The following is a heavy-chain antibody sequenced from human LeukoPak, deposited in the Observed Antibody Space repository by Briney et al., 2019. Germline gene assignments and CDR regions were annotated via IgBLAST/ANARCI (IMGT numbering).Heavy chain of an antibody. D-gene: IGHD2-2*01. CDR2: IYPSDSDT. V-gene: IGHV5-51*01. Sequence: PGESLKISCKGSGYSFTSYWIGWVRQMPGKGLEWMGIIYPSDSDTRYSPSFQGQVTISADKSISTAYLQWSSLKASDTAMYYCAREGAYCNSTSCYDYFDYWGQGTLVTVSS. J-gene: IGHJ4*02. CDR3: AREGAYCNSTSCYDYFDY. CDR1: GYSFTSYW.